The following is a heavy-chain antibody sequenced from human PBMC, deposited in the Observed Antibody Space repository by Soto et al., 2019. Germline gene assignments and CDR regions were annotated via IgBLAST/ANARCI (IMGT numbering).Heavy chain of an antibody. CDR3: ARVYADCSGGSCYLDYFDY. J-gene: IGHJ4*02. Sequence: SETLSLTSTVSGGSISSGPCSWGWIRQPPGKGLEWIGTFYYSGSTYYNPSLESRVTISVDTSKNQFSLKVSSVTAADTAVYYCARVYADCSGGSCYLDYFDYWGQGTLVTVSS. CDR1: GGSISSGPCS. V-gene: IGHV4-39*01. D-gene: IGHD2-15*01. CDR2: FYYSGST.